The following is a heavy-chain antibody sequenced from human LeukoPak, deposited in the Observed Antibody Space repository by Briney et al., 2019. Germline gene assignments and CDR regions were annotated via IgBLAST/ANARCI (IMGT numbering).Heavy chain of an antibody. Sequence: SETLSLTCTVSGGSISSYYWSWIRQPAGKGLEWIGRIYTSGSTNYNPSLKSRVTISVDTSKNQFSLKLRSVTAADTAVYYCARTSSSNWYNERGAFDVWGQGTMVTVSS. V-gene: IGHV4-4*07. CDR1: GGSISSYY. J-gene: IGHJ3*01. CDR2: IYTSGST. CDR3: ARTSSSNWYNERGAFDV. D-gene: IGHD6-13*01.